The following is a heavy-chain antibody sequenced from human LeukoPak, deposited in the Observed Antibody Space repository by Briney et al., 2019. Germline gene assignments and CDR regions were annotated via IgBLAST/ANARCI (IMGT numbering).Heavy chain of an antibody. CDR2: ISGSGGST. D-gene: IGHD2-15*01. Sequence: PGGSLRLSCAASGFTFSSYAMSWVRQAPGKGLEWVSAISGSGGSTYYADSVRSRFTISRDNSKNTLYLRMNSLRAEDTAVYYCAKDRTVVVAARIDYWGQGTLVTVSS. J-gene: IGHJ4*02. CDR3: AKDRTVVVAARIDY. V-gene: IGHV3-23*01. CDR1: GFTFSSYA.